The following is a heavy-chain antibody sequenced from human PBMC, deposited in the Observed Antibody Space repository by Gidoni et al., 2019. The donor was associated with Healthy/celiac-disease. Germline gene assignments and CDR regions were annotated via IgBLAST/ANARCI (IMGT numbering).Heavy chain of an antibody. CDR2: ISSSSSTI. V-gene: IGHV3-48*02. Sequence: EVQLVESGGGLVQPGGSLRLSCSASGFTFSSYSMNWVRQAPGKGLEWVSYISSSSSTIYYADSVKGRFTISRDNAKNSLYLQMNSLRDEDTAVYYCAREVHCGGDCYVDYYYGMDVWGQGTTVTVSS. CDR1: GFTFSSYS. CDR3: AREVHCGGDCYVDYYYGMDV. D-gene: IGHD2-21*02. J-gene: IGHJ6*02.